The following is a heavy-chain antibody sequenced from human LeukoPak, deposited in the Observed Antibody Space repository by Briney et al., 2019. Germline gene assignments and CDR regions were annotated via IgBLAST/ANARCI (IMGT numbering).Heavy chain of an antibody. CDR2: IYPRDGST. CDR1: GYTFTSNY. J-gene: IGHJ4*02. V-gene: IGHV1-46*01. Sequence: VASMKVSCKASGYTFTSNYIHWVRQAPGQGLEWMGMIYPRDGSTSYAQKFQGRVTVTRDTSASTVHMELSGLRSEDTAAYYCARDQEGFDYWGQGTLVTVSS. CDR3: ARDQEGFDY.